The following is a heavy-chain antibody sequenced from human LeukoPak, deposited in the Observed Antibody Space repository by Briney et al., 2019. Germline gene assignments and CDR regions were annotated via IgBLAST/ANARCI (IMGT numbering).Heavy chain of an antibody. Sequence: PGGSLRLPCAASGFTFSSYGMHWVRQAPGKGLEWVAVIRYDGSNKYYADSVKGRFTISRDNSKNTLYLQMNSLRAEDTAVYYCAKARSSGWPVTYYFDYWGQGTLVTVSS. CDR3: AKARSSGWPVTYYFDY. CDR2: IRYDGSNK. CDR1: GFTFSSYG. D-gene: IGHD6-19*01. V-gene: IGHV3-33*06. J-gene: IGHJ4*02.